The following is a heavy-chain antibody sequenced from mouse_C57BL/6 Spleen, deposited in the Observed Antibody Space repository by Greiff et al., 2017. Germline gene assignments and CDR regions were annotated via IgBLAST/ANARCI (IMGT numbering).Heavy chain of an antibody. J-gene: IGHJ4*01. CDR2: IYPGDGDT. D-gene: IGHD1-1*01. CDR3: ARTVVDGDYAMDY. V-gene: IGHV1-82*01. CDR1: GYAFSSSW. Sequence: QVRLQQSGPELVKPGASVKISCKASGYAFSSSWMNWVKQRPGKGLEWIGRIYPGDGDTNYNGKFKGKATLTADKSSSTAYMQLSSLTSEDSAVYFCARTVVDGDYAMDYWGQGTSVTVSS.